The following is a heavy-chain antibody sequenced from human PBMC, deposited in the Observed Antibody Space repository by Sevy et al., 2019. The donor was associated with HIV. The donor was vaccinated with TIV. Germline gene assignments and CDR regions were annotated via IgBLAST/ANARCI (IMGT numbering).Heavy chain of an antibody. CDR3: ATAPGYYDSAPFDY. CDR1: GFTFNNAW. D-gene: IGHD3-22*01. J-gene: IGHJ4*02. CDR2: IKSKIDGEAT. Sequence: GGSLRLSCAVSGFTFNNAWMNWVRQAPGTGLQWVGLIKSKIDGEATDYAAPLKGRFTISRDDSKNTLYLQMNSLQIEDTAVYYGATAPGYYDSAPFDYWGPGTLVTVSS. V-gene: IGHV3-15*01.